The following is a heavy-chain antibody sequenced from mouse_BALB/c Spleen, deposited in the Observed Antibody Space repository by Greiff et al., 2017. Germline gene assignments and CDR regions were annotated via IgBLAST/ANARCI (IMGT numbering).Heavy chain of an antibody. CDR1: GFNIKDYY. CDR2: IDPENGNT. D-gene: IGHD2-3*01. V-gene: IGHV14-1*02. J-gene: IGHJ2*01. CDR3: AIYDGYYVED. Sequence: EVKLVESGAELVRPGALVKLSCKASGFNIKDYYMHWVKQRPEQGLEWIGWIDPENGNTIYDPKFQGKASITADTSSNTAYLQLSSLTSEDTAVYYCAIYDGYYVEDWGQGTTLTVSA.